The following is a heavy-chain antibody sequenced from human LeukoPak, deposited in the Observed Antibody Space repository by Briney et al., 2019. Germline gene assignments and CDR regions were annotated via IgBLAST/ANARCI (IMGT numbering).Heavy chain of an antibody. D-gene: IGHD5-12*01. Sequence: ASVKVSCKPSGYTFTRYYIHSVRQAPGHPLKWMGWINPNNGGTNYAQKFQGRVTMTRNTSISTAYMELNRLTSDDTAVYYCARDKYTGYETFDYWGEGTPVTVSS. CDR2: INPNNGGT. J-gene: IGHJ4*02. V-gene: IGHV1-2*02. CDR3: ARDKYTGYETFDY. CDR1: GYTFTRYY.